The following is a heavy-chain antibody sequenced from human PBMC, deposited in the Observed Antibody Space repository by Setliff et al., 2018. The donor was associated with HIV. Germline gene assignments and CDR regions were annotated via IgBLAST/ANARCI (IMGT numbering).Heavy chain of an antibody. J-gene: IGHJ6*03. D-gene: IGHD3-3*01. CDR2: MNPSGGSI. V-gene: IGHV1-46*01. CDR3: ARDGHYNLWSGHGYYYYYMDV. CDR1: GYTFTSYY. Sequence: ASVKVSCKASGYTFTSYYMHWVRQAPGQGLEWMGIMNPSGGSISYAQKFQGRVTMTSDTSTSTVYMELSSLRSEDTAVYYCARDGHYNLWSGHGYYYYYMDVWGKGTTVTVSS.